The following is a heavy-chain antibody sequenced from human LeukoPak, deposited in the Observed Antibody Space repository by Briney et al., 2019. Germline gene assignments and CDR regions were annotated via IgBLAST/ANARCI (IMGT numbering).Heavy chain of an antibody. CDR1: GFTFSSYE. Sequence: GGSLRLSCAASGFTFSSYEMNWVRQAPGKGLEWVGRIRSKANSYATAYATSMKGRFTISRDDSKNTLYLQMNSLRAEDTAVYYCAKDLSGGYDYFDYWGQGTLVTVSS. D-gene: IGHD5-12*01. CDR3: AKDLSGGYDYFDY. V-gene: IGHV3-73*01. CDR2: IRSKANSYAT. J-gene: IGHJ4*02.